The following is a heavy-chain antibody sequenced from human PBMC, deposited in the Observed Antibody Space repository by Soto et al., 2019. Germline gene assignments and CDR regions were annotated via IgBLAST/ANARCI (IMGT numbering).Heavy chain of an antibody. J-gene: IGHJ4*02. D-gene: IGHD5-12*01. CDR2: ITVHGGT. CDR1: GFTFDIFA. V-gene: IGHV3-23*01. CDR3: TRSRGYSGYYPLD. Sequence: EVQLLESGGGVVQPGGSLRLSCAASGFTFDIFALNWVRQAAGKGLEWVSSITVHGGTYYADSVKGRFTVSRDNSKSTLSLQMTSLSAEDTAVYYCTRSRGYSGYYPLDWGQGTLVTVSS.